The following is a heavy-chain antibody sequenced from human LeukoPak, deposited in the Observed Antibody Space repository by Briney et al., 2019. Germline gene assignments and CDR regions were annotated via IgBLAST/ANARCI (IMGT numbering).Heavy chain of an antibody. CDR3: AKIVGATAGINY. CDR1: GFTFSSYA. J-gene: IGHJ4*02. Sequence: GGSLRLSCAASGFTFSSYAMHWVRQAPGKGLEWVAVISYDGSNKYYADSVKGRFTISRDNSKNTLYLQMNSLRAEDTAVYYRAKIVGATAGINYWGQGTLVTVSS. D-gene: IGHD1-26*01. CDR2: ISYDGSNK. V-gene: IGHV3-30*18.